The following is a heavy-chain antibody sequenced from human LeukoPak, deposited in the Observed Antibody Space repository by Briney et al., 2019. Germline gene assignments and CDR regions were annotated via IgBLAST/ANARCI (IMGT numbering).Heavy chain of an antibody. D-gene: IGHD4-23*01. V-gene: IGHV1-69*06. Sequence: SVKVSCKASGGTFSSYAISWVRQAPGQGLEWMGRIIPIFGTANYAQKFQGRVTITADKSTSTAYMELSSLRSEDTAVYYCARDPGYGGNYHHDYWGQGTLVTVSS. J-gene: IGHJ4*02. CDR3: ARDPGYGGNYHHDY. CDR1: GGTFSSYA. CDR2: IIPIFGTA.